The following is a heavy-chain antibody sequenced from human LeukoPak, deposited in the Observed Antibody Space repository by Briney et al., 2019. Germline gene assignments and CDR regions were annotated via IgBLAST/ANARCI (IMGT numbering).Heavy chain of an antibody. CDR2: ISSSSSYI. V-gene: IGHV3-21*01. D-gene: IGHD2-15*01. Sequence: GGTLRLSCAASGFTFSSYSMNWVRQAPGKGLEWVSSISSSSSYIYYADSVKGRFTISKDNAKNSLYLQMNSLRAEDTAVYYCARDRVLGCSGGSCDGLVSSENFDYGGQGTLVTVSS. CDR3: ARDRVLGCSGGSCDGLVSSENFDY. CDR1: GFTFSSYS. J-gene: IGHJ4*02.